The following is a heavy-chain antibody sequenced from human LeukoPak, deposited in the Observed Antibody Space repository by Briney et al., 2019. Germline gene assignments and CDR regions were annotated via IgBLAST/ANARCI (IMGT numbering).Heavy chain of an antibody. CDR3: ARGVDYYGV. V-gene: IGHV4-38-2*02. CDR2: INHSGGT. CDR1: GYSISSGYY. J-gene: IGHJ4*02. D-gene: IGHD3-10*01. Sequence: SETLSLTCTVSGYSISSGYYWGWIRQPPVKGLEWIGEINHSGGTNYNPSLKSRVTISVDTSKKQFSLKLSSVTAADTALYYCARGVDYYGVWGQGTLVAVSS.